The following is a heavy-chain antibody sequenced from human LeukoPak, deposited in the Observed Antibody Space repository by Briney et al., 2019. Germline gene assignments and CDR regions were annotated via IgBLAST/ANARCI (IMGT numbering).Heavy chain of an antibody. V-gene: IGHV5-51*01. D-gene: IGHD2-15*01. CDR3: ARTAVGCCSGGSCYHDAFDI. J-gene: IGHJ3*02. CDR2: IYPGDSDT. CDR1: GYSFTSYW. Sequence: GESLKISCKGSGYSFTSYWIGWVRQMPGKGLEWMGIIYPGDSDTRYSPSFQGQVTISADKSISTAYLQWSSLKASDTAMYYCARTAVGCCSGGSCYHDAFDIWGQGTMVTVSS.